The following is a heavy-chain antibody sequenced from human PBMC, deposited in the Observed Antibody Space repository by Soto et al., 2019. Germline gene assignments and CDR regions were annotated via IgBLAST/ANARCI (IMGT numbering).Heavy chain of an antibody. CDR3: AREEAKVAEEPRDAFDI. J-gene: IGHJ3*02. CDR1: GGSISSYY. V-gene: IGHV4-59*01. Sequence: SETLSLTCTVSGGSISSYYWSWIRQPPGKGLEWIGYIYYSGSTNYNPSLKSRVTISVDTSKNQFSLKLSSVTAADTAVYYCAREEAKVAEEPRDAFDIWGQGTMVTVSS. D-gene: IGHD2-15*01. CDR2: IYYSGST.